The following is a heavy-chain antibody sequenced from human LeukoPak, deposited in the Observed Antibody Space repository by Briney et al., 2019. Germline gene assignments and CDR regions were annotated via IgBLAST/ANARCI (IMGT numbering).Heavy chain of an antibody. Sequence: ASVKVSCKASGYSFTGYYIHWVRQAPGQGLEWMGWINPNSGGTNYAQKFQGRVTMTRDTSISTAYMELSSLRSDDTAVYYCAKIKRQLVYFDNWGQGTLVTVSS. J-gene: IGHJ4*02. CDR2: INPNSGGT. V-gene: IGHV1-2*02. CDR1: GYSFTGYY. D-gene: IGHD6-13*01. CDR3: AKIKRQLVYFDN.